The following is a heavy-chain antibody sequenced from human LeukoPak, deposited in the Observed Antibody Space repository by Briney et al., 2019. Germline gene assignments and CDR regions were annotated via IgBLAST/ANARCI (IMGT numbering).Heavy chain of an antibody. J-gene: IGHJ5*02. Sequence: ASETLSLTCTVSGGSISSSSYYWGWIRQPPGKGLEWIGSIYYSGSTYYNPSLKSRVTISVDTSKNQFSLKLSSVTAADTAVYYCARLTVTARIYNWFDPWGQGTLVTVSS. V-gene: IGHV4-39*01. CDR3: ARLTVTARIYNWFDP. CDR1: GGSISSSSYY. D-gene: IGHD4-11*01. CDR2: IYYSGST.